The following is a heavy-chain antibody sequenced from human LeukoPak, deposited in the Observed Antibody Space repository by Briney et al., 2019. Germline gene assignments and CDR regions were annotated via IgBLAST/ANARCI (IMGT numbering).Heavy chain of an antibody. Sequence: SETLSLTCTVSGGSISSYYWSWIRQPPGKGLEWIGYIYYSGSTNYNPSLKSRVTISVDTSKNQFSLKLSSVTAADTAVYYCARGVVIEYYDCSGYYYYFDYWGQGTLVTVSS. J-gene: IGHJ4*02. CDR1: GGSISSYY. CDR3: ARGVVIEYYDCSGYYYYFDY. D-gene: IGHD3-22*01. V-gene: IGHV4-59*01. CDR2: IYYSGST.